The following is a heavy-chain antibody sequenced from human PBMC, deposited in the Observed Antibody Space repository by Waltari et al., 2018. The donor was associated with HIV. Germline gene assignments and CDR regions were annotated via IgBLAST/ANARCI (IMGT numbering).Heavy chain of an antibody. V-gene: IGHV3-23*01. CDR1: GLTFDTYA. D-gene: IGHD2-2*01. CDR2: SAGNGDNV. Sequence: EVHLLESGGALVQPGGSLGLSCAASGLTFDTYAISWVRQTPGKGLEWVATSAGNGDNVFRAGSVKGRFLISRDNSKNTLYLHLSSLRAEDTAVYYCAKGIERVPAAMSHDSWGQGTLVTVSS. CDR3: AKGIERVPAAMSHDS. J-gene: IGHJ4*02.